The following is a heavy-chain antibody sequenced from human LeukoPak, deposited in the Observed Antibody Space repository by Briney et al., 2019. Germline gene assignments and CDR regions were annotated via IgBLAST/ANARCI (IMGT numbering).Heavy chain of an antibody. CDR1: GYTFTGYY. CDR3: ARGERWLQLPLDY. CDR2: IIPIFGTA. J-gene: IGHJ4*02. D-gene: IGHD5-24*01. Sequence: GASVKVSCKASGYTFTGYYMHWVRQAPGQGLEWMGGIIPIFGTANYAQKFQGRVTMTRDTSTSTVYMELSSLRSEDTAVYYCARGERWLQLPLDYWGQGTLVTVSS. V-gene: IGHV1-46*01.